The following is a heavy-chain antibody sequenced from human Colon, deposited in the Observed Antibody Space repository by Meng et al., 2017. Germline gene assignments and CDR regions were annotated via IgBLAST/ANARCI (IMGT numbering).Heavy chain of an antibody. CDR2: IWHDGGNK. CDR1: GFTFNNYG. D-gene: IGHD3-10*02. CDR3: ARGHMFRNAFAI. Sequence: GESLKISCVASGFTFNNYGMHWVRQAPGKGLEWVAIIWHDGGNKYYADSVKGRFTITRDNSKNTLFLEMNSLRAEDTAVYFCARGHMFRNAFAIWGQGTMVTVSS. J-gene: IGHJ3*02. V-gene: IGHV3-33*01.